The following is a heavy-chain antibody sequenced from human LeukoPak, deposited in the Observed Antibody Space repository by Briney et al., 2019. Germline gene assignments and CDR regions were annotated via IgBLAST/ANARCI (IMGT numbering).Heavy chain of an antibody. D-gene: IGHD2-15*01. CDR2: IHYIGST. V-gene: IGHV4-59*01. J-gene: IGHJ4*02. CDR1: GGSISGYY. Sequence: SETLSLTCTVSGGSISGYYWSWIRQPPGKGLEWIGYIHYIGSTNYNPSLKSRVTISVDTSKNQFSLKVSSVTAADTAVHYCARDVLPQDYWGQGTLVTVSS. CDR3: ARDVLPQDY.